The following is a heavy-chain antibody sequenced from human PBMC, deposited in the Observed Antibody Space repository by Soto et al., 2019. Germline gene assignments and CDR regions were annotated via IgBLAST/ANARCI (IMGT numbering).Heavy chain of an antibody. D-gene: IGHD5-12*01. J-gene: IGHJ4*02. CDR1: GFSLSNARMG. CDR2: IFSNDEK. Sequence: QVTLKESGPVLVKPTETLTLTCTVSGFSLSNARMGVSWIRQPPGKALEWLAHIFSNDEKSYSTSLKSRLTISKDPSKSQVVLTMPTMDPVDTATYYWARMGGGGYGPFDYWGQGTLVTVSS. CDR3: ARMGGGGYGPFDY. V-gene: IGHV2-26*01.